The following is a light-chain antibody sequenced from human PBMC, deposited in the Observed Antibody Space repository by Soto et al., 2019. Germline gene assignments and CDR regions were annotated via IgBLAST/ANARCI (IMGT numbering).Light chain of an antibody. CDR3: QQYGSSPRT. CDR1: QSVSSSY. CDR2: NAL. V-gene: IGKV3-20*01. J-gene: IGKJ1*01. Sequence: EIVLTQSPGTLSLSPGERATLSCRASQSVSSSYLAWYQQKPGQAPRLLIYNALTRATGIPARFSGSGSGTEFTLTISRLEPEDFAVYYCQQYGSSPRTFGQGTKVDIK.